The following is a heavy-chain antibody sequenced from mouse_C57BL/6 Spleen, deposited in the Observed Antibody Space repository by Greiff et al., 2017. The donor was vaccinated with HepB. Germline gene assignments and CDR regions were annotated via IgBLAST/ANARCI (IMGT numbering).Heavy chain of an antibody. CDR3: AKPEILYAMDY. V-gene: IGHV2-3*01. CDR2: IWGDGST. J-gene: IGHJ4*01. Sequence: VQGVESGPGLVAPSQSLSITCTVSGFSLTSYGVSWVRQPPGKGLEWLGVIWGDGSTNYHSALISRLSNSKDNSKSQVFLKLNRLQTDDTATYYCAKPEILYAMDYWGQGTSVTVSS. CDR1: GFSLTSYG.